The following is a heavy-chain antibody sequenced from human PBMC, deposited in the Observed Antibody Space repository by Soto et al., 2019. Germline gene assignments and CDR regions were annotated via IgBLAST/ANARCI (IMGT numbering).Heavy chain of an antibody. J-gene: IGHJ4*02. Sequence: EVQLLESGGGLVQPGGSLRLSCAASGFTFNSYAMSWVRQAPGKGLEWVSAIGSDGTAIQYADSVKGRFTISKDNSKDMLYLQMNSLTAEDTAVYYCARPGLTVPGTWYFDHWGQGALVTVSS. CDR2: IGSDGTAI. CDR3: ARPGLTVPGTWYFDH. D-gene: IGHD6-19*01. V-gene: IGHV3-23*05. CDR1: GFTFNSYA.